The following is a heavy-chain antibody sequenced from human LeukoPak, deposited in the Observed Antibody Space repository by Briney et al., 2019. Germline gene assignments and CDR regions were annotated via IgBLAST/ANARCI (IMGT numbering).Heavy chain of an antibody. Sequence: PSQTLSLTCTVSGGSISSYYWSLIRQPPGKGLEWIGYIYYSGSTNYNPSLKSRVTISVDTSKNQFSLKLSSVTAADTAVYYCAGAYSSSWYPSPDWFDPWGQGTLVTVSS. V-gene: IGHV4-59*01. CDR3: AGAYSSSWYPSPDWFDP. CDR2: IYYSGST. D-gene: IGHD6-13*01. CDR1: GGSISSYY. J-gene: IGHJ5*02.